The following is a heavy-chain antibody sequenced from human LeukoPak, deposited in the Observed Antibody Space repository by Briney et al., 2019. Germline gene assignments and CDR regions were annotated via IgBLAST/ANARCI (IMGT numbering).Heavy chain of an antibody. J-gene: IGHJ5*02. Sequence: GGSLRLSCAASGFTFSDYYMSWIRQAPGKGLEWFSYISSSGSTIYYADSVKGRFTISRDNAKNSLYLQMNGLRAEDTAVYYCARGAAVAAFDPWGQGTLVTVSS. CDR3: ARGAAVAAFDP. CDR1: GFTFSDYY. V-gene: IGHV3-11*01. D-gene: IGHD6-19*01. CDR2: ISSSGSTI.